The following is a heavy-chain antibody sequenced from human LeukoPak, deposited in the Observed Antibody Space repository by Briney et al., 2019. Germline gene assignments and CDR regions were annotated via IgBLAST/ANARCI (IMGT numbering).Heavy chain of an antibody. D-gene: IGHD3-10*01. CDR3: ARVLSAAGFDFDY. J-gene: IGHJ4*02. Sequence: PGGSLRLSCAASGFTFTSYTMNWVRQAPGKGLGWVSSISSSSNYIYYADSVKGRFTISRDNAKNSLYLQMNSLRAEDTAVYYCARVLSAAGFDFDYWGQGTLVTVSS. V-gene: IGHV3-21*01. CDR1: GFTFTSYT. CDR2: ISSSSNYI.